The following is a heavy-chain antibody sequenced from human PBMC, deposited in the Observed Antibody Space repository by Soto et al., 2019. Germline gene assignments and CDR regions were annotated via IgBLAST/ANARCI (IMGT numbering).Heavy chain of an antibody. J-gene: IGHJ5*02. CDR3: ARDRGGTWMYKWFDP. CDR2: IYYSGST. D-gene: IGHD3-10*01. CDR1: GGSISSSSYY. V-gene: IGHV4-39*02. Sequence: SETLSLTCTVSGGSISSSSYYWGWIRQPPGKGLEWIGSIYYSGSTYYNPSLKSRVTISVDTSKNQFSLNVRSVTAADTAVYYCARDRGGTWMYKWFDPWGQGTPV.